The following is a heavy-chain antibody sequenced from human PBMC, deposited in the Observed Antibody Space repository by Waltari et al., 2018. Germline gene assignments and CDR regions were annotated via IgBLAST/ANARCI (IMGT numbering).Heavy chain of an antibody. Sequence: EVQLVESGGGLVQPGGSLRFSCAASGFTFSSYDMHWVRQVTGKRLEWVSAIDSAGHTSFADSVTGRFTISRENAKNSMYLQMNSLTAGDTAVYYCVKEGVPTPGNWYFDLWGRGTLVTVSS. V-gene: IGHV3-13*01. J-gene: IGHJ2*01. CDR1: GFTFSSYD. CDR2: IDSAGHT. CDR3: VKEGVPTPGNWYFDL. D-gene: IGHD1-1*01.